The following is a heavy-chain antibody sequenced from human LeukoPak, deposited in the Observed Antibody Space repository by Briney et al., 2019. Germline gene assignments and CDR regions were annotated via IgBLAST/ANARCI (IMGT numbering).Heavy chain of an antibody. V-gene: IGHV4-59*08. D-gene: IGHD6-6*01. Sequence: SETLSLTCTVSGGSIRSYFWSWIRQPPGKGLEWIGYVYYSGGTNYNPSLKSRVTISVDTSKEQFSLKLSSVTAADTAVYYCARRSDGTSHFDYWGQGTLVTVSS. J-gene: IGHJ4*02. CDR3: ARRSDGTSHFDY. CDR2: VYYSGGT. CDR1: GGSIRSYF.